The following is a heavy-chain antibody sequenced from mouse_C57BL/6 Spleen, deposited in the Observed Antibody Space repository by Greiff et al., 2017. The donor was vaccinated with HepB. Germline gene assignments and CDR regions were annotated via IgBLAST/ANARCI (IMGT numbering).Heavy chain of an antibody. CDR3: ASKDFYYYGSRSCAMGY. V-gene: IGHV1-9*01. Sequence: QVQLQQSGAELMKPGASVKLSCKATGYTFTGYWIEWVKQRPGHGLEWIGEILPGSGSTNYNEKFKGKATFTADTSSTTAYMQLSSLTTEDSAIYCCASKDFYYYGSRSCAMGYWGQGTSVTVSS. D-gene: IGHD1-1*01. CDR2: ILPGSGST. CDR1: GYTFTGYW. J-gene: IGHJ4*01.